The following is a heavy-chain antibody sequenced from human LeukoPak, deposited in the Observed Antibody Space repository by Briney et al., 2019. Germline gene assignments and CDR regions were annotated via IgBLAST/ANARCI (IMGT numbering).Heavy chain of an antibody. V-gene: IGHV3-53*01. D-gene: IGHD4-23*01. CDR2: IYSGGST. CDR1: GFTVSSNY. Sequence: PGGSLRLSCAASGFTVSSNYMSWVRQAPGKGLGWVSVIYSGGSTYYADSVKGRFTISRDNSKNTLYLQMNSLRAEDTAVYYCAREPPWGYGGNSVDGYWGQGTLVTVSS. CDR3: AREPPWGYGGNSVDGY. J-gene: IGHJ4*02.